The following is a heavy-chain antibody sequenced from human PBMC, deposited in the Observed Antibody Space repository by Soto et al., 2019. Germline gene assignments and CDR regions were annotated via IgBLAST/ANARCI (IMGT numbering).Heavy chain of an antibody. Sequence: QLQLQESGPGLVKPSETLSLTCTVSGGSISSSSYYWGWIRQPPGKGLEWIGSIYYSGSTYYNPSLKSRVTISVDTSKNQFSLKLSSVTAADTAVYYCAGPTSSSVWGGEYYFDYWGQGTLVTVSS. CDR2: IYYSGST. V-gene: IGHV4-39*01. CDR3: AGPTSSSVWGGEYYFDY. J-gene: IGHJ4*02. D-gene: IGHD6-6*01. CDR1: GGSISSSSYY.